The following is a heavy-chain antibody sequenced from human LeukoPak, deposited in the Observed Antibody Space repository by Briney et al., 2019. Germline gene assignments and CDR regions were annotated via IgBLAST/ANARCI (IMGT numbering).Heavy chain of an antibody. CDR3: ARAAQYYDSSGFDY. J-gene: IGHJ4*02. Sequence: GGSLRLSCVASGFTFRSYAMHWARQAPGKGLEWVAVISYDGSNRYYADSVKGRFTISRDNSKNTLYLQMNSLRAEDTAVYYCARAAQYYDSSGFDYWGQGTLVTVSS. CDR2: ISYDGSNR. V-gene: IGHV3-30*04. D-gene: IGHD3-22*01. CDR1: GFTFRSYA.